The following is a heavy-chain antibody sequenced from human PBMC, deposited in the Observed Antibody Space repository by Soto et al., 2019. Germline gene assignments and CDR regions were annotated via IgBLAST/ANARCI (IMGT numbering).Heavy chain of an antibody. CDR2: YGGSGGSR. V-gene: IGHV3-23*01. CDR3: VKFRGRAYPYYYMDV. CDR1: GFTFSTYG. D-gene: IGHD3-10*01. J-gene: IGHJ6*03. Sequence: DVQLLESGGGLVQWGGSLRLSCVTSGFTFSTYGMTWVRQAPGKGREWVSYGGSGGSRYYAESVKGRFTISRDNSKNTLSLEMNSLRAEDMATYYCVKFRGRAYPYYYMDVWGKGTTVTVSS.